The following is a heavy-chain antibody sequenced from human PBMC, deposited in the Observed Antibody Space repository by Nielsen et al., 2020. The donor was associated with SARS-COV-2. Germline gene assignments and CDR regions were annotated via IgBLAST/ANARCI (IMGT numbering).Heavy chain of an antibody. J-gene: IGHJ4*02. CDR3: ARDPDYYDTSGLTD. Sequence: GESLKISCAASGFTFRSYWMHWVRQAPGKGLVWVSRINSDGSRTSYADSVKGRFTISRDNAKNTLYLQMNSLRAEDTAVYYCARDPDYYDTSGLTDWGQGALLTVSS. V-gene: IGHV3-74*01. CDR1: GFTFRSYW. CDR2: INSDGSRT. D-gene: IGHD3-22*01.